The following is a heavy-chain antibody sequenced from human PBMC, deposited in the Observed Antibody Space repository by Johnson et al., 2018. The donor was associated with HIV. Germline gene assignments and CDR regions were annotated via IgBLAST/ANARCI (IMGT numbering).Heavy chain of an antibody. V-gene: IGHV3-74*02. CDR2: INSDGSST. CDR1: GFTFSNAW. D-gene: IGHD1-26*01. Sequence: VQLVESGGGLVKPGGSLRLSCAASGFTFSNAWMSWVRQAPGKGLEWVSRINSDGSSTSYADSVKGRFTISRDNSKNTLYLQMNSLRVEDTAVYYCARVRSGRENAFDIWGQGTMVTVSS. J-gene: IGHJ3*02. CDR3: ARVRSGRENAFDI.